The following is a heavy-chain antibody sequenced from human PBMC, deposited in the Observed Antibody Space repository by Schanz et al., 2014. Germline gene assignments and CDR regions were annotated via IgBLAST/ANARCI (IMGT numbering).Heavy chain of an antibody. CDR3: ARGLVRYFAY. CDR1: GYTFTGYY. D-gene: IGHD2-8*02. CDR2: INPNSGAT. J-gene: IGHJ4*02. V-gene: IGHV1-2*06. Sequence: QVQLVQSGAEVKKPGASVKVSCQASGYTFTGYYMHWVRQAPGQGLEWMGQINPNSGATIYVQNFQGRVTMTRDTSISTAYMELSRLRSDDTAVYYCARGLVRYFAYWGQGTLVTVSS.